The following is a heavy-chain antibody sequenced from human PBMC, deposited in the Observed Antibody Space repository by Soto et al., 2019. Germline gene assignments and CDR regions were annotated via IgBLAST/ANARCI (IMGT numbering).Heavy chain of an antibody. V-gene: IGHV3-48*03. CDR1: GFTFSSYE. Sequence: EVQLVESGGGLVQPGGSLRLSCAASGFTFSSYEMNWVRQAPGKGLEWVSYISSSGSTIYYADSVKGRFTISRDNAKNSLYLQMNSLRVEDTAVYYCARGLVTAIPILPLDYWGQGTLVTVSS. J-gene: IGHJ4*02. D-gene: IGHD2-21*02. CDR2: ISSSGSTI. CDR3: ARGLVTAIPILPLDY.